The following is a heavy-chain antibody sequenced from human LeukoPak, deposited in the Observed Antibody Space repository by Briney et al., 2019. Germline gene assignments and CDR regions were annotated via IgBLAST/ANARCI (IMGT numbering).Heavy chain of an antibody. CDR1: GFTFSSYA. J-gene: IGHJ5*02. V-gene: IGHV3-23*01. D-gene: IGHD3-10*01. Sequence: GGSLRLSCAASGFTFSSYAMSWVRQAPGKGLEWVSAISGSGGSTYYADSVKGRFTISRDNSKNTLYLQMNSLRAEDTAVYYCAKEFPNYYGLGSYYKAPPSWGQGTLVTVSS. CDR3: AKEFPNYYGLGSYYKAPPS. CDR2: ISGSGGST.